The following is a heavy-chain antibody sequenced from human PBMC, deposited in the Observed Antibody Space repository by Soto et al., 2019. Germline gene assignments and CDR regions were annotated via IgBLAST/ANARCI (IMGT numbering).Heavy chain of an antibody. CDR3: VKDGSSGWPYYYGMDV. V-gene: IGHV3-30*18. CDR2: ISYDGSKK. D-gene: IGHD6-19*01. Sequence: QVQLVESGGGVVQPGTSLRLSCAASGFTFSSYGMHWVRHAPGKGLEGVSVISYDGSKKYYADSVKGRFTISRDNSKNTLYLQMSSLRAEDTAVYYCVKDGSSGWPYYYGMDVWGQGTTVTVSS. CDR1: GFTFSSYG. J-gene: IGHJ6*02.